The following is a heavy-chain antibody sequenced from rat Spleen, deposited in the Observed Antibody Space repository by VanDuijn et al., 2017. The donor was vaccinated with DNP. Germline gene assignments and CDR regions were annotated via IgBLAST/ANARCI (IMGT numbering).Heavy chain of an antibody. CDR3: TTDWTGFDY. V-gene: IGHV5S13*01. D-gene: IGHD4-2*01. CDR2: ISASGTNT. Sequence: EVQLVESGGGLVQPGRSLKLSCAASGFTFSNYGMAWVRQAPKKGLDWVATISASGTNTYYRDSVKGRFIASRDNAKNTLYLQMDSLRSEDTATYYCTTDWTGFDYWGQGVMVTVSS. J-gene: IGHJ2*01. CDR1: GFTFSNYG.